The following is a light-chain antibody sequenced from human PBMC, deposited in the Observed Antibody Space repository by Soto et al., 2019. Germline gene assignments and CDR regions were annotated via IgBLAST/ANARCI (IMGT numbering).Light chain of an antibody. CDR2: AGS. CDR1: QGMRND. CDR3: LQDYNYPRS. V-gene: IGKV1-6*01. Sequence: AIQVTQSPSSLSASVGDRVTITCRASQGMRNDLGWYQQKPGKAPKLLIYAGSILLNGVSSRFSGSGSGTVFTLTISSLQPEDVATYYCLQDYNYPRSFGQGTKVEIK. J-gene: IGKJ1*01.